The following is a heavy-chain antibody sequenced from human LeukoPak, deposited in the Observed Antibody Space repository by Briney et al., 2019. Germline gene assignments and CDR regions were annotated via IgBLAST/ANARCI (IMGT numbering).Heavy chain of an antibody. CDR3: ARLTRAFDI. V-gene: IGHV4-59*01. J-gene: IGHJ3*02. CDR1: GGSISSYY. Sequence: PSETLSLTCTVSGGSISSYYWSWIRQPPGKGLEWIGYIYYSGSTNYSPSPKSRVTISVDTSKNQFSLKLSSVTAADTAVYYCARLTRAFDIWGQGTMVTVSS. CDR2: IYYSGST.